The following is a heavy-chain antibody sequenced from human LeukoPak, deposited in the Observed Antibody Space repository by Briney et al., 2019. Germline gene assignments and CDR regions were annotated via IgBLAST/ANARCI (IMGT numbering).Heavy chain of an antibody. CDR3: ARDLGPTGIVATHYFDY. V-gene: IGHV1-18*01. J-gene: IGHJ4*02. CDR1: GYTFTSYG. D-gene: IGHD5-12*01. Sequence: ASVKVSCKASGYTFTSYGISWVRQAPGQGLERMGWISAYNGNTNYAQKLQGRVTMTTDTSTSTAYMELRSLRSDDTAVYYCARDLGPTGIVATHYFDYWGQGTLVTVSS. CDR2: ISAYNGNT.